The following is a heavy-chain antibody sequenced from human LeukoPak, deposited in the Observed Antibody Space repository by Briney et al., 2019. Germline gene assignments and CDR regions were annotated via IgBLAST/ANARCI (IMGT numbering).Heavy chain of an antibody. Sequence: PGGSLRLSCAASGFTFDDYAMHWVRRAPGKGLEWVSGISWNSGSIGYADSVKGRFTISRDNAKNSLYLQMNSLRAEDMALYYCAKGIITMITDAFDIWGQGTMVTVSS. CDR2: ISWNSGSI. D-gene: IGHD3-22*01. CDR3: AKGIITMITDAFDI. CDR1: GFTFDDYA. V-gene: IGHV3-9*03. J-gene: IGHJ3*02.